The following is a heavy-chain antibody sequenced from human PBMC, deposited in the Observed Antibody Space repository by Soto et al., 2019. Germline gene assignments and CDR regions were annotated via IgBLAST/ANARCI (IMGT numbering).Heavy chain of an antibody. V-gene: IGHV3-11*06. Sequence: QVQLVESGGGLVKPGGSLRLSCVAPGFTFSDSYMSWVRQAPGKGLEWVSYISSTSSFTDYAESVKGRFTISRDNAKNSLFLQMNSLRAEDTALYYCARRDGYNYFDFWGQGTLVSVSS. J-gene: IGHJ4*02. CDR1: GFTFSDSY. CDR3: ARRDGYNYFDF. CDR2: ISSTSSFT. D-gene: IGHD5-12*01.